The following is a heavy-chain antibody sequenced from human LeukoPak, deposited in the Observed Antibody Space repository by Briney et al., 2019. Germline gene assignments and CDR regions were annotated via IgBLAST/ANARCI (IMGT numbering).Heavy chain of an antibody. V-gene: IGHV4-61*02. CDR2: IYSSGST. Sequence: SETLSLTCTVSGGSISSGIYYWSWLRPPAGKGLEWIGRIYSSGSTNYNPSLKRRVTISVDTSKHQFSLKLTPETAADTAVYYCVSAKFLVRGVSWFDPWGQGTLVTVSS. CDR3: VSAKFLVRGVSWFDP. D-gene: IGHD3-10*01. J-gene: IGHJ5*02. CDR1: GGSISSGIYY.